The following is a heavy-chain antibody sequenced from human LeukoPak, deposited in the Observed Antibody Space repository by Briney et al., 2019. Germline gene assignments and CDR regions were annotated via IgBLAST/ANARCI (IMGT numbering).Heavy chain of an antibody. Sequence: SETLSLTCTVSGGSISSSSYYWGWIRQPPGKGLEWIGSIYYSGSTYYNPSLKSRVTISVDTSKNQFSLKLSSVTAADTAVYYCARHGKWLASMDVWGKGTTVTVSS. CDR2: IYYSGST. J-gene: IGHJ6*03. CDR1: GGSISSSSYY. V-gene: IGHV4-39*01. D-gene: IGHD6-19*01. CDR3: ARHGKWLASMDV.